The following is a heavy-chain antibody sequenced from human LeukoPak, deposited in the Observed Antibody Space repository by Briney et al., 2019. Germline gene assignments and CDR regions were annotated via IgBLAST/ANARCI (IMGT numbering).Heavy chain of an antibody. CDR1: GFTFSSYA. CDR2: ISGSGGST. V-gene: IGHV3-23*01. Sequence: GGSLRLSCAASGFTFSSYAMSWVRQPPGKWLEWVSAISGSGGSTHYADSVKGRFTISRDNSKNTLYLQMNSLRAEDTAVYYCAKDFYYYGSGSLDYWGQGTLVTVSS. D-gene: IGHD3-10*01. CDR3: AKDFYYYGSGSLDY. J-gene: IGHJ4*02.